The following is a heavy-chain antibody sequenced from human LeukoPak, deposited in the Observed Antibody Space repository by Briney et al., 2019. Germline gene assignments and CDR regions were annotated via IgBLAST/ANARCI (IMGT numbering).Heavy chain of an antibody. J-gene: IGHJ3*02. CDR2: ISGSGTII. V-gene: IGHV3-11*01. CDR3: GRDFGLIGTKRSFDI. Sequence: TGGSLRLSCAASGFSFSDYYMGWIRQAPGKGLEWLSYISGSGTIIFYADSVKGRFTISRDNAKNSLDLQMNSLRAEDTAVYYCGRDFGLIGTKRSFDIWGQGTMVTASS. D-gene: IGHD1-7*01. CDR1: GFSFSDYY.